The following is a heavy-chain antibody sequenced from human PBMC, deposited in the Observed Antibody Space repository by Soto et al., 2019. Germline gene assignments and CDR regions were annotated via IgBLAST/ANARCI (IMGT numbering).Heavy chain of an antibody. J-gene: IGHJ4*02. CDR3: ARAHSIAVAGTGGY. CDR2: INAGNGNT. Sequence: GASVKVSCKASGYTFTSYAMHWVRQAPGQRLEWKGWINAGNGNTKYSQKFQGRVTITRDTSASTAYMELSSLRSEDTAVYYCARAHSIAVAGTGGYWGQGTLVTVSS. CDR1: GYTFTSYA. D-gene: IGHD6-19*01. V-gene: IGHV1-3*01.